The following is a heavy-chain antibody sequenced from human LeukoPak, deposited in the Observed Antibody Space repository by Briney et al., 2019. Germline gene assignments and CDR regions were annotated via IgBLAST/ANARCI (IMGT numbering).Heavy chain of an antibody. J-gene: IGHJ6*03. V-gene: IGHV4-34*01. Sequence: PSETLSLTCAVYGGAFSGYFWSWIRQPPGRGLEWMGEINHSGSTNYNPSLKSRVTISVDTSKNQFSLKVSSVTAADTAMYDCARVILDYYYYSMDVWGKGTTVTVSS. CDR1: GGAFSGYF. CDR3: ARVILDYYYYSMDV. CDR2: INHSGST.